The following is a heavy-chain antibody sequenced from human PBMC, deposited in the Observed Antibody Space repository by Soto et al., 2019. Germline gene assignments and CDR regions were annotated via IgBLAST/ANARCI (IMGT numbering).Heavy chain of an antibody. Sequence: QVRLQESGPGLVKPSQTLSLTCIVSGASISTGGYYWSWIRQHPGKGLELIGYIYHSGTTYYNPSLESRLSISADSSKTLLSLNLTSVTAADTDIYYCARAPAPCWFDPWGQGTLVTVSS. CDR1: GASISTGGYY. J-gene: IGHJ5*02. CDR2: IYHSGTT. CDR3: ARAPAPCWFDP. V-gene: IGHV4-31*03.